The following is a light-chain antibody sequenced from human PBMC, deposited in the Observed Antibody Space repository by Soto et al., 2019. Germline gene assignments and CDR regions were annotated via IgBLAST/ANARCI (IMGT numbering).Light chain of an antibody. CDR3: CSYTTTSTFV. J-gene: IGLJ2*01. Sequence: QSALTQPASVSGSPGQSITISCTGTSIDVGGYNYVSWYQQHPGKVPKLMIFEVFRRPSGISDRCSGSKSGNTASLTISGLQAEDEADYYCCSYTTTSTFVFGGGTKVTVL. CDR1: SIDVGGYNY. CDR2: EVF. V-gene: IGLV2-14*03.